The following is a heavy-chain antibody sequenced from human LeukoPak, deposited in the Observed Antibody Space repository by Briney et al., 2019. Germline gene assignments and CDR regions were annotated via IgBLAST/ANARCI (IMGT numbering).Heavy chain of an antibody. CDR3: ARDRGGWQFDY. D-gene: IGHD6-19*01. J-gene: IGHJ4*02. Sequence: GGSLRLSCAASGFTFSSYEMNWVRQAPGKGLEWVSGITGGGDTTFYADSVKGRFTISRDNAKNSLYLQMNSLRAEDTAVYYCARDRGGWQFDYWGQGTLVTVSS. V-gene: IGHV3-48*03. CDR2: ITGGGDTT. CDR1: GFTFSSYE.